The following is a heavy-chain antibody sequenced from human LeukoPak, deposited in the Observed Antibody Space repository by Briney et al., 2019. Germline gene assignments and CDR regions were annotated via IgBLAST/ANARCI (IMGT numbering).Heavy chain of an antibody. CDR1: GFTFSSYS. CDR3: ARDRLLWFGELIDY. J-gene: IGHJ4*02. V-gene: IGHV3-21*01. Sequence: PGGSLRLSCAASGFTFSSYSMNWVRQAPGKGLEWVSSISSSSSYIYYADSVKGRFTISRDNAKNSLYLQMNSLRAEDTVVYYCARDRLLWFGELIDYWGQGTLVTVSS. CDR2: ISSSSSYI. D-gene: IGHD3-10*01.